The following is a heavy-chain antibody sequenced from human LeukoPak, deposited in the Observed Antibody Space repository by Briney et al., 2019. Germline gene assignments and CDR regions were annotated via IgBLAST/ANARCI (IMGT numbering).Heavy chain of an antibody. CDR1: GFTFSSYA. CDR2: TSGSGDST. Sequence: GGSLRLSCAASGFTFSSYAMSWVRQAPGKGLEWVAGTSGSGDSTYNAESVKGRFTISRDNSKNTLNLHMNSLRAEDTAVYYCAKDGGSDPDSFDIWGQGTMVTVSS. CDR3: AKDGGSDPDSFDI. J-gene: IGHJ3*02. D-gene: IGHD2-15*01. V-gene: IGHV3-23*01.